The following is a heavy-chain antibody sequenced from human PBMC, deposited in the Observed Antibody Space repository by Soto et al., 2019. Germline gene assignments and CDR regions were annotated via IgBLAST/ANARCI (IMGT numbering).Heavy chain of an antibody. CDR3: ARGLNYDFWSGYENYFDY. J-gene: IGHJ4*02. Sequence: GGSLRLSCAASGFTFSSYWMSWVRQAPGKGLEWVANIKQDGSEKYYVDSVKGRFTISRDNAENSLYLQMNSLRAEDTAVYYCARGLNYDFWSGYENYFDYWGQGTLVTVSS. V-gene: IGHV3-7*01. D-gene: IGHD3-3*01. CDR2: IKQDGSEK. CDR1: GFTFSSYW.